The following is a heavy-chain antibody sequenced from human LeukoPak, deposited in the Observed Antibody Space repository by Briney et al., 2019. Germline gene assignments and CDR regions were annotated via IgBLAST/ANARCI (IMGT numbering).Heavy chain of an antibody. CDR1: GFTFSSYA. CDR3: VKDRAQVRGVFFDY. Sequence: PGGSLRLSCSASGFTFSSYAMHWVRQAPGKGLEYVSAISSNGGSTYYADSVKGGFTISRDNSKNTLYLQMSSLRAEDTAVYYCVKDRAQVRGVFFDYWGQGTLVTVSS. V-gene: IGHV3-64D*06. D-gene: IGHD3-10*01. CDR2: ISSNGGST. J-gene: IGHJ4*02.